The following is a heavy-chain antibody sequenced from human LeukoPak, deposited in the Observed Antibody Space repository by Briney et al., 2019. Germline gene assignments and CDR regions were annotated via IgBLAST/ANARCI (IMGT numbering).Heavy chain of an antibody. J-gene: IGHJ4*02. Sequence: PGGSLRLSCAGSGLTFSSNALSWVRQAPGKGLEWVSAISGSGGNTYYADSVRGRFTISRDNSKNTLYLQMNTLRAEDTAVYYCATTKQARRYFDYWGQGTLVTVSS. CDR1: GLTFSSNA. D-gene: IGHD1-1*01. CDR2: ISGSGGNT. CDR3: ATTKQARRYFDY. V-gene: IGHV3-23*01.